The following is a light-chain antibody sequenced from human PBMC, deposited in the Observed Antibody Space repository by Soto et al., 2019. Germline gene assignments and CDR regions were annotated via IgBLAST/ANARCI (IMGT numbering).Light chain of an antibody. CDR1: SSNIGAGYN. Sequence: QSVLTQPPSVSGAPGQRGTISCTGSSSNIGAGYNVHWYQQLPGTAPKLLIYGNSNRPSGVPDRFSGSKSGTSASLAITGLHAEDEADYYCQSYDSSLSGWVFGGGTKLTVL. J-gene: IGLJ3*02. CDR2: GNS. CDR3: QSYDSSLSGWV. V-gene: IGLV1-40*01.